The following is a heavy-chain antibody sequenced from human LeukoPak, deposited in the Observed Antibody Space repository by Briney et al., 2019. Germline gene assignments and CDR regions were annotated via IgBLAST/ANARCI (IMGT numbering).Heavy chain of an antibody. CDR2: IYPGDSDT. V-gene: IGHV5-51*01. Sequence: GESLKISCQGPGHSFISYWIAWVRQMPGKGLEWMGIIYPGDSDTRYSPSFQGQVTISADKSISTAYLQWSSLKASDTAMYYCARHGGITLDPIDYWGQGTLVTVSS. CDR3: ARHGGITLDPIDY. CDR1: GHSFISYW. D-gene: IGHD3-16*01. J-gene: IGHJ4*02.